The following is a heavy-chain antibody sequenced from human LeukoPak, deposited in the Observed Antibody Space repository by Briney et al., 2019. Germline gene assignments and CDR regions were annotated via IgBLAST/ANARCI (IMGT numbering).Heavy chain of an antibody. CDR3: ASFTYYYDSSGSDY. D-gene: IGHD3-22*01. Sequence: SETLSLTCAVSGYSISSGYYWGWIRQPPGKGLEWIGSIYHSGSTYYNPSLKSRVTMSVDTSKNQSSLKLSSVTAADTAVYYCASFTYYYDSSGSDYWGQGTLVTVSS. J-gene: IGHJ4*02. CDR1: GYSISSGYY. V-gene: IGHV4-38-2*01. CDR2: IYHSGST.